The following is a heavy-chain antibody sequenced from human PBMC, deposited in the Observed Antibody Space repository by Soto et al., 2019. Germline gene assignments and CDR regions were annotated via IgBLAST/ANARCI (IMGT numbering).Heavy chain of an antibody. CDR3: ARAHYYDSSGYYSPSGYYFDD. CDR1: GFTFRTYA. CDR2: ISYDGSNK. Sequence: QVQLVESGGGVVQPGRSPRLSCAASGFTFRTYAMHWVRQAPGKGLEWVAVISYDGSNKNYADSVKGRFTISRDNSKSTLDLQMDSLRPEDTALYYCARAHYYDSSGYYSPSGYYFDDWGQGTLVTVSS. J-gene: IGHJ4*02. V-gene: IGHV3-30-3*01. D-gene: IGHD3-22*01.